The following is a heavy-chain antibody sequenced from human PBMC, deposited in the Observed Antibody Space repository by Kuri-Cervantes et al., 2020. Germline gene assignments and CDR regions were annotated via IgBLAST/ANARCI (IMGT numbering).Heavy chain of an antibody. CDR1: GGSFSGYY. CDR2: INHSGST. CDR3: ARLRAVAGTFSATYWFDP. D-gene: IGHD6-19*01. Sequence: GSLRLSCAVYGGSFSGYYWSWIRQPPGKGLEWIGEINHSGSTYYNPSLKSRLTISVDTSKNQFSLKLNSVTAADTAVYYCARLRAVAGTFSATYWFDPWGQGTLVTVSS. V-gene: IGHV4-34*01. J-gene: IGHJ5*02.